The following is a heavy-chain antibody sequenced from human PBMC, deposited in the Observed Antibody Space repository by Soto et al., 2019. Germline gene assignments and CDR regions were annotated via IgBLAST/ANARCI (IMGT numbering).Heavy chain of an antibody. CDR1: GYTFTSYG. J-gene: IGHJ4*02. Sequence: ASVKVSCKASGYTFTSYGISWVRQAPGQGLEWMGWISAYNGNTNYAQKLQGRVTMTTDTSTSTAYMELRSLRSDDTAVYYCARLVWFGELLYPPPYYFDYWGQGTLVTVSS. CDR2: ISAYNGNT. V-gene: IGHV1-18*01. D-gene: IGHD3-10*01. CDR3: ARLVWFGELLYPPPYYFDY.